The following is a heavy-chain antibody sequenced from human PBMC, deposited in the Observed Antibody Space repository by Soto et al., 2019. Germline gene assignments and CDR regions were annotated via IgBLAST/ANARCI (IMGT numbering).Heavy chain of an antibody. D-gene: IGHD4-4*01. CDR3: ARDSPAATVTTYWYFDL. Sequence: ASVPVSCKASGGTFSSYTISWVRQAPGQGIEWMGRIIPILGIANYAQKFQGRVTITADKSTSTAYMELSSLRSEDTAVYYCARDSPAATVTTYWYFDLWGRGTLVTVSS. CDR1: GGTFSSYT. V-gene: IGHV1-69*04. J-gene: IGHJ2*01. CDR2: IIPILGIA.